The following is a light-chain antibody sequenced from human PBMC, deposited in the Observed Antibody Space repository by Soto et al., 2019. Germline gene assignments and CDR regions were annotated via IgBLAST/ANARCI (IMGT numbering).Light chain of an antibody. CDR3: QQYYNFPWT. CDR1: QSISSY. CDR2: DAS. V-gene: IGKV1-39*01. J-gene: IGKJ1*01. Sequence: DIQMTQSPSSLSASVGDRVTITCRASQSISSYLNWYQQKPGKAPKLLIYDASSLESGVPSRFSGSGSGTEFTLTISYVESEDFATYYCQQYYNFPWTYGQGTKVDIK.